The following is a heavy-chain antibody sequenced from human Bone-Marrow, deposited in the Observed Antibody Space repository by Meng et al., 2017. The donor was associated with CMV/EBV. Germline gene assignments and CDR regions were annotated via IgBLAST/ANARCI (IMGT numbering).Heavy chain of an antibody. D-gene: IGHD1-20*01. J-gene: IGHJ4*02. CDR3: ASYNSRKGIRHSFDD. V-gene: IGHV1-69*02. CDR2: IIPILGIA. CDR1: GGTFSSYT. Sequence: SVKVSCKASGGTFSSYTISWVRQAPGQGLEWMGRIIPILGIANYAQKFQGRVTITADKSTSTAYMELSSLRSEDTAVYYCASYNSRKGIRHSFDDWGQGTLVTGYS.